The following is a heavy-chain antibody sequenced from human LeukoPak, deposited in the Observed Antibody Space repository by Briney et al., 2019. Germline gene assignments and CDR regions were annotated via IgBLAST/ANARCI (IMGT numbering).Heavy chain of an antibody. CDR2: INHSAYT. D-gene: IGHD4-11*01. J-gene: IGHJ5*02. V-gene: IGHV4-34*01. Sequence: PSETLSLTCAVSGVSFSGYYWSWIRQSPEKGLEWIGEINHSAYTNYNPSLKSRVTISLDTSKTQFSLKLLSATAADTAVYYCARGRDDYTDYNWFEPRGQGTLVTVSS. CDR1: GVSFSGYY. CDR3: ARGRDDYTDYNWFEP.